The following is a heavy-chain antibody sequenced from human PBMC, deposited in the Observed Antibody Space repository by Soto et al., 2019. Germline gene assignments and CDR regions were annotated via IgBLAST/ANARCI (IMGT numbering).Heavy chain of an antibody. CDR2: IYWDDDK. CDR3: AHRGYMYGNWDHGYFDY. CDR1: GFSLTTSGVG. Sequence: QITLKESGPPRVRPTQTLALTCTFSGFSLTTSGVGVGWIRKTPGKALEWLAVIYWDDDKRYSPSLKSRLTITKETSKNQVVLTIAEMDPVDTATYFCAHRGYMYGNWDHGYFDYWGQGTLVTVSS. V-gene: IGHV2-5*02. J-gene: IGHJ4*02. D-gene: IGHD5-18*01.